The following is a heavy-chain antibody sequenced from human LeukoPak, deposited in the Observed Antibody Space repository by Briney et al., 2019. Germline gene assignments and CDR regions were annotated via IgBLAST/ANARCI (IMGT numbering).Heavy chain of an antibody. V-gene: IGHV4-39*01. Sequence: SETLSLTCTVSGGSISSSSYYWGWIRQPPGKGLEWIGSIYYSGSTYYNPSLKSRVTISVDTSKNQFSLKLSSVTAADTAVYYCARHSRYSSSGPRDSLDYWGQGTLVTVSS. D-gene: IGHD6-13*01. CDR2: IYYSGST. J-gene: IGHJ4*02. CDR1: GGSISSSSYY. CDR3: ARHSRYSSSGPRDSLDY.